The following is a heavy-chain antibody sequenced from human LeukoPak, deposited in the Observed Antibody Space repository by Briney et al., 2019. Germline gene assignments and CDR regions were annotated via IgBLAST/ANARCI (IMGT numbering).Heavy chain of an antibody. Sequence: GGSLRLSCVASGFTFSTYAMTWVRQAPGKGLEWVSAISGGGGSTYYADSVKGRFTISRDNSKNPLYLQTNSLRAEDTAVYYCAKDVTVVTPRDLFDYWGQGTLVTVSS. CDR2: ISGGGGST. V-gene: IGHV3-23*01. D-gene: IGHD4-23*01. CDR3: AKDVTVVTPRDLFDY. J-gene: IGHJ4*02. CDR1: GFTFSTYA.